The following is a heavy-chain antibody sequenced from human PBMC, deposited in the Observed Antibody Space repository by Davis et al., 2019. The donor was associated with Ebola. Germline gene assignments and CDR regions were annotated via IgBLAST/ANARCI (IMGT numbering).Heavy chain of an antibody. D-gene: IGHD3-3*01. CDR1: GFTFSTYS. CDR3: AREGKRITIFGVVVDGYYYYYGMDV. V-gene: IGHV3-21*04. CDR2: ISSDSDYI. J-gene: IGHJ6*02. Sequence: PGGSLRLSCAASGFTFSTYSMSWVRQAPGKGLEWVSSISSDSDYIYYADSAKGRFTISRDNAKNSLYLQMNSLRAEDTAVYYCAREGKRITIFGVVVDGYYYYYGMDVWGQGTTVTVSS.